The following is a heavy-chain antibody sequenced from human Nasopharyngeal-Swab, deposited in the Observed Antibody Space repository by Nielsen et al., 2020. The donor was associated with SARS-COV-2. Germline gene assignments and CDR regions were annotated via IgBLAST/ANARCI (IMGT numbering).Heavy chain of an antibody. Sequence: SETLSLTCAVSGGSFSDYNWSWIRQPPGKGLESIGNIYHSGRTNYNPSLKSRLAISIDTSKKQFSLKLSSVTAADTAVYYCARGAPGYWGQGTLVTVSS. J-gene: IGHJ4*01. CDR1: GGSFSDYN. V-gene: IGHV4-34*01. CDR3: ARGAPGY. CDR2: IYHSGRT.